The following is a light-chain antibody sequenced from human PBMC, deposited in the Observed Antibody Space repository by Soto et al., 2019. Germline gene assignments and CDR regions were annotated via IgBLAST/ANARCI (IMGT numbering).Light chain of an antibody. J-gene: IGLJ3*02. CDR1: TFD. V-gene: IGLV1-40*01. CDR3: QSYDSSLSGWV. Sequence: QSVLTQPPSVSGAPGQTVTISCTGATFDVHWYQQFPGAAPIVLIYGNTNRPSGVPDRFSGSKSGTSASLAIAGLQAEDEGDYYCQSYDSSLSGWVFGGGTQLTVL. CDR2: GNT.